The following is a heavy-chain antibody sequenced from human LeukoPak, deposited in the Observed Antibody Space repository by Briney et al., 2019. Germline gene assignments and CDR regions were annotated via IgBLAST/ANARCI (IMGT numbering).Heavy chain of an antibody. CDR2: INAGNGNT. D-gene: IGHD1-26*01. J-gene: IGHJ6*03. CDR3: ATEEGGSYSMDV. CDR1: GYTFTSYA. V-gene: IGHV1-3*01. Sequence: ASVKVSCKASGYTFTSYAMHWVRQAPGQRLEWMGWINAGNGNTKYSQKFQGRVTITRDTSASTAYMELSSLRSEDTAVYYCATEEGGSYSMDVWGKGTTVTVSS.